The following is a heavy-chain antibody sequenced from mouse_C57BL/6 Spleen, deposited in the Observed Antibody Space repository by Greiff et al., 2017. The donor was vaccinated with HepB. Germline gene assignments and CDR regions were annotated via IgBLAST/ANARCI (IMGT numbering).Heavy chain of an antibody. CDR1: GYTFTSYW. J-gene: IGHJ3*01. V-gene: IGHV1-69*01. D-gene: IGHD1-1*01. CDR2: IDPSDSYT. Sequence: VQLQQPGAELVMPGASVKLSCKASGYTFTSYWMHWVKQRTGQGLEWIGEIDPSDSYTNYNQKFKGKSTLTVDKSSSTAYMQLSSLTSEDSAVYYCARAPPTVPWFAYWGQGTLVTVSA. CDR3: ARAPPTVPWFAY.